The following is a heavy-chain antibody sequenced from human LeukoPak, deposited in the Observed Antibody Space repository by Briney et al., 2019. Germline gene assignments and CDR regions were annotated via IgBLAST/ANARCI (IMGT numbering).Heavy chain of an antibody. V-gene: IGHV3-30-3*01. J-gene: IGHJ6*02. D-gene: IGHD4-11*01. CDR2: ISYDGSNK. Sequence: GGSLRLSCAASGFTFSSYAMHWVRQAPGKGLEWVAVISYDGSNKYYADSVKGRFTISRDNSKNTLYLQMDSLRAEDTAVYYCAKDFPMTTYYYYYGMDVWGQGTTVTVSS. CDR3: AKDFPMTTYYYYYGMDV. CDR1: GFTFSSYA.